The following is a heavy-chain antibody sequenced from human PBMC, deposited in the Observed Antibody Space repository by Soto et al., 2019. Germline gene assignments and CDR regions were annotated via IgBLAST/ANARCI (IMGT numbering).Heavy chain of an antibody. CDR2: INPNSGGT. J-gene: IGHJ4*02. D-gene: IGHD2-15*01. V-gene: IGHV1-2*04. CDR3: ARDRASRYCSGGSCYPTFDY. CDR1: GYSFTSHY. Sequence: GASVKVSCKAIGYSFTSHYMHWVRQAPGQGLEWMGWINPNSGGTNYAQKFQGWVTMTRDTSISTAYMELSRLRSDDTAVYYCARDRASRYCSGGSCYPTFDYWGQGTLVTVSS.